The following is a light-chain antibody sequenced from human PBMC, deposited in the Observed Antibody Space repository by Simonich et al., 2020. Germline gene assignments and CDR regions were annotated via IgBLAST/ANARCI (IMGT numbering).Light chain of an antibody. CDR3: SSYTSSSTLV. Sequence: QSALTQPASVSGSPGQSITISCTGTSSDVGGSTYVSWYQQHPGKAPKLMIYDVSKRPSGVSKRFSGSKSGNTASLTISGLQAEDEADYYCSSYTSSSTLVFGGGTKLTVL. CDR1: SSDVGGSTY. V-gene: IGLV2-14*01. CDR2: DVS. J-gene: IGLJ2*01.